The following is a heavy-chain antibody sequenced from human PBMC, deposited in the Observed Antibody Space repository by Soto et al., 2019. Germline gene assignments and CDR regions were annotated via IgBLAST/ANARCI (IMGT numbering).Heavy chain of an antibody. D-gene: IGHD1-20*01. V-gene: IGHV4-59*01. J-gene: IGHJ5*02. Sequence: QVQLQESGPGLVKPSETLSLTCTVSGASISSYYWGWIRQPPGRGLEWIGYIFYSGNTNYNPSLKSGVTISVDTSRNHCCLKVTSVTAADTAVYYCGRITGGWRVRGPWGQGTLVTVSS. CDR2: IFYSGNT. CDR3: GRITGGWRVRGP. CDR1: GASISSYY.